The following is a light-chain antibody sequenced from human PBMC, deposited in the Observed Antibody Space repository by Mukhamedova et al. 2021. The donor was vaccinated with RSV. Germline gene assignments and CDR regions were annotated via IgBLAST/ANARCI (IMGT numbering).Light chain of an antibody. CDR2: RNN. Sequence: ERVTISCSGSSSNIGSNYVYWYQQLPGTAPKLLIYRNNQRPSGVPDRFSGSKSGTSASLTISGLRSEAEADYYCAAWDDSLSGHVV. J-gene: IGLJ2*01. CDR3: AAWDDSLSGHVV. V-gene: IGLV1-47*01. CDR1: SSNIGSNY.